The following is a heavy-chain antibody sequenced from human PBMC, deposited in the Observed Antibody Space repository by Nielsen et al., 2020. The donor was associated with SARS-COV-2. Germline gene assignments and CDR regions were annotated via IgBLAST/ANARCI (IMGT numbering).Heavy chain of an antibody. J-gene: IGHJ4*02. Sequence: GESLKISCAASGFTFSSYGMHWVRQAPGKGLEWVAVISYDGSNKYYADSVKGRFTISRDNSKNTLYLQMNSLRAEDTAVYYCAKVWAGSGINALDYWGQGTLVTVSS. V-gene: IGHV3-30*18. CDR2: ISYDGSNK. CDR3: AKVWAGSGINALDY. CDR1: GFTFSSYG. D-gene: IGHD3-10*01.